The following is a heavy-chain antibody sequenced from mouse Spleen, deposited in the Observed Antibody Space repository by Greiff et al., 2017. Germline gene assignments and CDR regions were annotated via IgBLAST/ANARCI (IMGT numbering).Heavy chain of an antibody. CDR1: GYTFTDYN. V-gene: IGHV1S29*02. Sequence: VQLQQSGPELVKPGASVKISCKASGYTFTDYNMHWVKQSHGKSLEWIGYIYPYNGGTGYNQKFKSKATLTVDNSSSTAYMELRSLTSEDSAVYYCARDDGNSLYAMDYWGQGTSVTVSS. CDR3: ARDDGNSLYAMDY. CDR2: IYPYNGGT. J-gene: IGHJ4*01. D-gene: IGHD2-3*01.